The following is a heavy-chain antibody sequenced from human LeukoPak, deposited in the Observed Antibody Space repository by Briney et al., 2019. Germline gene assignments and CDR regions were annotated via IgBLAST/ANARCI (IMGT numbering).Heavy chain of an antibody. V-gene: IGHV3-66*01. CDR2: IYSGGST. Sequence: PGGSLRLSCAASGFTVSSNYMSWVRQAPGKGLEWVSVIYSGGSTYYADSVKGRFTISRDNSKNTLYLQMNSLRAEDTAVYYCARDDAMYYDFWSGYINWGQGTLVTVSS. J-gene: IGHJ4*02. D-gene: IGHD3-3*01. CDR3: ARDDAMYYDFWSGYIN. CDR1: GFTVSSNY.